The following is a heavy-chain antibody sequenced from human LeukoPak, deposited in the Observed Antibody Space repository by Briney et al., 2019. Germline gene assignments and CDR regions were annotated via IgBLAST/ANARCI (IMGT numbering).Heavy chain of an antibody. V-gene: IGHV3-48*04. CDR2: ISSSSSTI. Sequence: GGSLRLSCAASGFTFTSYSMNWVRQAPGKGLEWVSYISSSSSTIYYADSVKGRFTISRDNAKNSLYLQMNSLRAEDTAVYYCARRFIVATTYGMDVWGQGTTVTVSS. CDR3: ARRFIVATTYGMDV. CDR1: GFTFTSYS. D-gene: IGHD5-12*01. J-gene: IGHJ6*02.